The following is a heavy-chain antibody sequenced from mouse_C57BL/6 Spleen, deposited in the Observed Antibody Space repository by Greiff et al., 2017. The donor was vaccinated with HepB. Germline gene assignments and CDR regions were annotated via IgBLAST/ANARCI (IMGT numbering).Heavy chain of an antibody. Sequence: EVKLQESGGGLVQPGGSMKLSCAASGFTFSDAWMDWVRQSPEKGLEWVAEIRNKANNHATYYAESVKGRFTISRDDSKSSVYLQMNSLRAEDTGIYYCTRYYGSSRDWYFDVWGTGTTVTVSS. V-gene: IGHV6-6*01. CDR1: GFTFSDAW. D-gene: IGHD1-1*01. CDR2: IRNKANNHAT. J-gene: IGHJ1*03. CDR3: TRYYGSSRDWYFDV.